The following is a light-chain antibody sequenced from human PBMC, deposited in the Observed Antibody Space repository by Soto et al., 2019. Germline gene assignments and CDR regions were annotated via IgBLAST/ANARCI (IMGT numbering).Light chain of an antibody. Sequence: IVLTQSPATVSLSPWERVTLSCRASQYVNIYLAWYQQKPGQAPRLLIYDASNRATGVPARFSGSGSGTDFTLTISSLESEDFAVYYCQQRANWPLTFGGGTKVDIK. V-gene: IGKV3-11*01. CDR3: QQRANWPLT. CDR1: QYVNIY. J-gene: IGKJ4*01. CDR2: DAS.